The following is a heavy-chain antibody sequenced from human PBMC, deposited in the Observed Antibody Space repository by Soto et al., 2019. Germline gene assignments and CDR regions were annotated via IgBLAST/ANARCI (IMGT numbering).Heavy chain of an antibody. CDR3: GRGRSGELVVFY. J-gene: IGHJ4*02. CDR1: GYTFTSYD. V-gene: IGHV1-8*01. Sequence: GASVKVSCKASGYTFTSYDIYWVRQATGQGLEWMGWMNPNTGNSAYAQKFQGRVTMTKDTSITTVYMELSNLSPDDTAVYYCGRGRSGELVVFYWGQGTLVTVSS. CDR2: MNPNTGNS. D-gene: IGHD1-7*01.